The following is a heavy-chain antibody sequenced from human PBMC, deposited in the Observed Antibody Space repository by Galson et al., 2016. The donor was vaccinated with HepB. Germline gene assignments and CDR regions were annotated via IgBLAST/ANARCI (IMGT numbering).Heavy chain of an antibody. Sequence: KGLEWVAVIWYDGSDKYYADSVRGRFTISRDNSKNTLYLQMNSLRAEDTAVYYCANFPYCSSTSCYLHYGMDVWGQGTTVTVSS. J-gene: IGHJ6*02. CDR2: IWYDGSDK. CDR3: ANFPYCSSTSCYLHYGMDV. D-gene: IGHD2-2*01. V-gene: IGHV3-33*06.